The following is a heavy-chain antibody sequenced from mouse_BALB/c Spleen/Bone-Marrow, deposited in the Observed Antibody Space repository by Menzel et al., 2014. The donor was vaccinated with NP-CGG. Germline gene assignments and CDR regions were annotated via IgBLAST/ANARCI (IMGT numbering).Heavy chain of an antibody. CDR1: GYTFTDYA. CDR3: ARGRYGNYYAMDY. D-gene: IGHD2-14*01. V-gene: IGHV1-67*01. J-gene: IGHJ4*01. CDR2: ISTYSGNT. Sequence: VHLVESGPELVRPGVSVKISCKGSGYTFTDYAMHWVKQSHAKSLEWIGVISTYSGNTNYNQKFKGKATMTVDKSSSTAYMELARLTSEDSAIYYCARGRYGNYYAMDYWGQGTSVTVSS.